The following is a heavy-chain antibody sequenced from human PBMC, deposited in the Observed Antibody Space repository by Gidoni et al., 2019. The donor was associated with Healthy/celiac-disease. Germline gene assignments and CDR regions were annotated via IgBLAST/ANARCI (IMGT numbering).Heavy chain of an antibody. CDR3: AKDRGSSGLLDY. V-gene: IGHV3-43D*03. CDR1: GFTFYDYA. CDR2: ISWDGGST. Sequence: EVQLVESGGVVVQPGGSLRLSCAASGFTFYDYAMHWVRQAPGKGLEWVSLISWDGGSTYYADSVKGRFTISRDNSKNSLYLQMNSLRAEDTALYYCAKDRGSSGLLDYWGQGTLVTVSS. J-gene: IGHJ4*02. D-gene: IGHD3-22*01.